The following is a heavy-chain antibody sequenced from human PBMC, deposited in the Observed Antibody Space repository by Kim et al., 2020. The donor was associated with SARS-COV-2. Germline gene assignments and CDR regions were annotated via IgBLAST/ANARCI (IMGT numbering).Heavy chain of an antibody. Sequence: GGSLRLSCAASGFTVSSNYMSWVRQAPGKGLEWVSVIYSGGSTYYADSVKGRFTISRHNSKNTLYLQMNSLRAEDTAVYYCARVVSGVVIPGYYYYYMDVWGKGTTVTVSS. D-gene: IGHD3-3*01. CDR1: GFTVSSNY. V-gene: IGHV3-53*04. J-gene: IGHJ6*03. CDR2: IYSGGST. CDR3: ARVVSGVVIPGYYYYYMDV.